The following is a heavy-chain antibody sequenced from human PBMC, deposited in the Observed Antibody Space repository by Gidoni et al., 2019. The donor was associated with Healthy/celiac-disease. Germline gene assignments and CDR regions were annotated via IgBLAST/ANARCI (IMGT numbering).Heavy chain of an antibody. CDR1: GFPFSRYS. CDR2: ISSSSSYI. CDR3: ARDRHSSSPPSGWFDP. D-gene: IGHD6-13*01. Sequence: EVQLVESGGGLVKPGGSLRLSCAASGFPFSRYSMNWVRQAPGKGLEGVSSISSSSSYIYYADSVKGRFTISRDNAKNSLYLQMNSLRAEDTAVYYCARDRHSSSPPSGWFDPWGQGTLVTVSS. J-gene: IGHJ5*02. V-gene: IGHV3-21*01.